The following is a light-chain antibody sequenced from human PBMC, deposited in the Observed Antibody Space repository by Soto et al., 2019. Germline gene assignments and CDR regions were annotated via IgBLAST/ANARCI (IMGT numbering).Light chain of an antibody. CDR3: QQYNSYWG. J-gene: IGKJ1*01. Sequence: DIQMTQSPSSLSASVGDGVTITCRASQSIGXSLNWYQQRPGKAPKLLIYDASSLESGVPSRFSGSGSGTEFTLTISGLQPDDFATYYCQQYNSYWGFGQGTKVDIK. CDR1: QSIGXS. V-gene: IGKV1-5*01. CDR2: DAS.